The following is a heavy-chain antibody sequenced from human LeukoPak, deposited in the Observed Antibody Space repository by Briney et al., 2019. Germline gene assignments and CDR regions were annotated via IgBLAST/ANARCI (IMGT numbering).Heavy chain of an antibody. CDR2: IYSGGST. J-gene: IGHJ5*02. CDR3: ARGSKTGPFSTYYYDSP. V-gene: IGHV3-53*01. D-gene: IGHD3-22*01. Sequence: GGSLRLSCAASGFTVSSNYMSWVRQAPGKGLEWVSVIYSGGSTYYADSVKSRFTISRDNSENTLYLQMNSLRAEDTAVYYCARGSKTGPFSTYYYDSPWGQGTLVTVSS. CDR1: GFTVSSNY.